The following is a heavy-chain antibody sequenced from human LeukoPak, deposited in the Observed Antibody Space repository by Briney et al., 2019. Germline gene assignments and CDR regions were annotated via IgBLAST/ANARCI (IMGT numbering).Heavy chain of an antibody. Sequence: SETLSLTCTVSGGSINSGPYYWSWLRLPAGKGLQWIGRVYSSGSSYNPSLKSRVTISIDTSENQFSLKLDSVTAADTAVYYCARVGRGAHTWGSYSFDYWGQGTLVTVSS. D-gene: IGHD3-16*01. J-gene: IGHJ4*02. CDR3: ARVGRGAHTWGSYSFDY. CDR1: GGSINSGPYY. CDR2: VYSSGS. V-gene: IGHV4-61*02.